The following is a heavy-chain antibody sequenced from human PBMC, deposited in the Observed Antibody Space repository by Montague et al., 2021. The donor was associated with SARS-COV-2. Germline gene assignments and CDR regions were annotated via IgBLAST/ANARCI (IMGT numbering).Heavy chain of an antibody. D-gene: IGHD3-3*01. CDR2: IYYSGSS. CDR1: GGSISSGGYY. CDR3: ARVRGLTIFGVVGAFDY. Sequence: TLSLTCTVSGGSISSGGYYWSWIRQHPGKGLEGIVYIYYSGSSYYNPSLRSPVTITVDTSKNQFSLKPVSVAAAATAVYYCARVRGLTIFGVVGAFDYWGQGTLVTVSS. V-gene: IGHV4-31*01. J-gene: IGHJ4*02.